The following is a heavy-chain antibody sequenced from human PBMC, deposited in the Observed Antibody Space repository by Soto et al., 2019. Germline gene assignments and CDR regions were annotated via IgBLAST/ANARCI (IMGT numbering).Heavy chain of an antibody. D-gene: IGHD2-2*03. V-gene: IGHV1-18*01. Sequence: ASVKVSCKASGHTFTSYGISWVRQAPGQGLEWMGWISAYNGNTNYAQKLQGRVNMTTDTSTSTAYMELRSLRSDDTAVYYCARGGFVDIVVVPAAMPFDYWGQGTLVTVSS. CDR3: ARGGFVDIVVVPAAMPFDY. J-gene: IGHJ4*02. CDR2: ISAYNGNT. CDR1: GHTFTSYG.